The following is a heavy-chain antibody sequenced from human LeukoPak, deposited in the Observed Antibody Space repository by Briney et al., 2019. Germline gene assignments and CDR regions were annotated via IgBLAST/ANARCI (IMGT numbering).Heavy chain of an antibody. J-gene: IGHJ4*02. CDR3: AKDADYYDSSERDY. D-gene: IGHD3-22*01. V-gene: IGHV3-30*18. CDR2: ISYDGSNK. CDR1: GFSFSSYG. Sequence: GRSLRLSCAASGFSFSSYGMHWVRQAPGKGLEWVAVISYDGSNKYYADSVKGRFTISRDNSKNTLYLQMNSLRAEDTAVYYCAKDADYYDSSERDYWGQGTLVTVSS.